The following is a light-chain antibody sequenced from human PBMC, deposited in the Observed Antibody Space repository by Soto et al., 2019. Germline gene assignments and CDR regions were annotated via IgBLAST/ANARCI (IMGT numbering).Light chain of an antibody. Sequence: EIVLTQSPGTLSLSPGERATLSCRASQSVSKNYLAWYQHKPGQAPRLLIDDASNRATGIPDRFSGSGSGTEFTLTISSLQSEDFAVYYCQQYNNRPPFTFGPGTKVDIK. CDR2: DAS. J-gene: IGKJ3*01. V-gene: IGKV3D-15*01. CDR3: QQYNNRPPFT. CDR1: QSVSKN.